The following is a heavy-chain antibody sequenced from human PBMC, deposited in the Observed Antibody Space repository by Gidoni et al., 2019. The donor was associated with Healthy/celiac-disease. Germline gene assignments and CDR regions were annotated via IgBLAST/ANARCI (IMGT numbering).Heavy chain of an antibody. J-gene: IGHJ6*02. CDR3: ARPRTIALNNYYYGMDV. CDR1: GGTFSSYA. CDR2: IIPIFGTA. V-gene: IGHV1-69*01. Sequence: QVQLVQSGAEVKKTGSSVQFSCKASGGTFSSYAISWVRQAPGQGLEWMGGIIPIFGTANYAQKFQGRVTITADESTSTAYMELSSLRSEDTAVYYCARPRTIALNNYYYGMDVWGQGTTVTVSS. D-gene: IGHD3-9*01.